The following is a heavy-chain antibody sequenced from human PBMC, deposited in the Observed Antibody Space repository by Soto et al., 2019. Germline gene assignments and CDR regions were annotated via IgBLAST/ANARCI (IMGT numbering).Heavy chain of an antibody. Sequence: SETLSLTCAVYGGSFSGYYWSWIRQPPGKGLEWIGEINHSGSTNYNPSLKSRVTISVDTSKNQFSLKLSSVTAADTAVYYCARVRSGFRGAADYWGQGTLVTVSS. D-gene: IGHD3-10*01. CDR3: ARVRSGFRGAADY. J-gene: IGHJ4*02. V-gene: IGHV4-34*01. CDR1: GGSFSGYY. CDR2: INHSGST.